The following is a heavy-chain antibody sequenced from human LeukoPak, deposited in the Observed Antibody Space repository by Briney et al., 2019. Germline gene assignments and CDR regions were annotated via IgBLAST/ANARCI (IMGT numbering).Heavy chain of an antibody. J-gene: IGHJ5*02. CDR2: IYSGGST. CDR1: GFTVSSNY. D-gene: IGHD3-16*01. Sequence: GGSLRLSCAASGFTVSSNYMSWVRQAPGKGLEWVSVIYSGGSTYYADSVKGRFTISRDNSKHTLYLQMNSLTAEDTAVYYCARVSRMIPFGGVSDWFDPWGQGTLVTVSS. CDR3: ARVSRMIPFGGVSDWFDP. V-gene: IGHV3-53*01.